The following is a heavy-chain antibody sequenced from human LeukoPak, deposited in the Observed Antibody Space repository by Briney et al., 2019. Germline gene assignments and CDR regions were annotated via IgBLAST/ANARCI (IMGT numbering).Heavy chain of an antibody. CDR3: ARSSIAVAGTGDF. J-gene: IGHJ4*02. V-gene: IGHV3-66*01. Sequence: GGSLRLSCAASGLTVCDNFMDWVRKAPGKGMEWVSTIYSGGATYYADSVRGRFTISRDSSQNTVYLQMNSLRAEDTAVYYCARSSIAVAGTGDFWGQGTLVTVSS. CDR2: IYSGGAT. D-gene: IGHD6-19*01. CDR1: GLTVCDNF.